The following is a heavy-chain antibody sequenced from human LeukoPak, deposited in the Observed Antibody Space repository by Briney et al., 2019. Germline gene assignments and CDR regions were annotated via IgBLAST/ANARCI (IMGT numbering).Heavy chain of an antibody. V-gene: IGHV4-59*01. CDR1: GGSISSYY. CDR2: IYYSGST. J-gene: IGHJ4*02. CDR3: ASFHRDGYNSYYFDY. Sequence: PSETLSLTCTVSGGSISSYYWSWIRQPPGKGLEWIGYIYYSGSTNYNPSLKSRVTISVDTSKNQLSLKLSSVTAADTAVYYCASFHRDGYNSYYFDYWGQGTLVTVSS. D-gene: IGHD5-24*01.